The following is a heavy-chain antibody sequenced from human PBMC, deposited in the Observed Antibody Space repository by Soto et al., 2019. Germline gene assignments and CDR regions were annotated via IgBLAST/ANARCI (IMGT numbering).Heavy chain of an antibody. D-gene: IGHD3-22*01. V-gene: IGHV1-69*02. CDR2: IIPILGIA. CDR1: GGTFSSYT. J-gene: IGHJ4*02. Sequence: GGSVKVSCKASGGTFSSYTISWVRQAPGQGLEWMGRIIPILGIANYAQKFQGRCTISRDNSKNTLYLEINSLRAEDTAVYYCAKNHNYYDRSGHYYGDGGFDYWGQGTRVTVSS. CDR3: AKNHNYYDRSGHYYGDGGFDY.